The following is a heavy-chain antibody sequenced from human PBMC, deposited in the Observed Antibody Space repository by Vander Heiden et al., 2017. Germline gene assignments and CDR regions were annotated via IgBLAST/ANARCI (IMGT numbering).Heavy chain of an antibody. Sequence: QVQLVQSGAEVKKPGASVKVSCKVSGYPLTALSMHWVRQAPGKGLEWMGGFDPEDGETIYAQKFQGRVTMTEDTSTDTAYMELSSLRSEDTAVYYCATGTPGGGSYSLGAFDIWGQGTMVTVSS. D-gene: IGHD1-26*01. CDR3: ATGTPGGGSYSLGAFDI. J-gene: IGHJ3*02. V-gene: IGHV1-24*01. CDR2: FDPEDGET. CDR1: GYPLTALS.